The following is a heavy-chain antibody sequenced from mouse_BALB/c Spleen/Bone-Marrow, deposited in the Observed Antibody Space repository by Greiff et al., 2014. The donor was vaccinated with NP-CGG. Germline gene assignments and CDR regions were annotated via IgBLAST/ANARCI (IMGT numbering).Heavy chain of an antibody. CDR1: GFTFSSYA. CDR2: TSSGGST. CDR3: ARGGGYYYAMDY. Sequence: EVQLVESGGGLVKPGGSLKLSCAASGFTFSSYAMSWVRQTPEKRLEWVASTSSGGSTYYPDSVKGRFTISRDNARNILYLQMSSLRSEDTAMYYCARGGGYYYAMDYWGQGTSVTVSS. V-gene: IGHV5-6-5*01. J-gene: IGHJ4*01.